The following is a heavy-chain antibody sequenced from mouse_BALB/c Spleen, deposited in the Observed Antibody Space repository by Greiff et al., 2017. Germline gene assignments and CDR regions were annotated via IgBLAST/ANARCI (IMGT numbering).Heavy chain of an antibody. Sequence: VQVVESGPGLVAPSQSLSITCTVSGFSLTSYGVHWVRQPPGKGLEWLGVIWAGGSTNYNSALMSRLSISKDNSKSQVFLKMNSLQTDDTAMYYCARVIPTSYYAMDYWGQGTSVTVSS. CDR1: GFSLTSYG. CDR2: IWAGGST. V-gene: IGHV2-9*02. J-gene: IGHJ4*01. CDR3: ARVIPTSYYAMDY. D-gene: IGHD5-1-1*01.